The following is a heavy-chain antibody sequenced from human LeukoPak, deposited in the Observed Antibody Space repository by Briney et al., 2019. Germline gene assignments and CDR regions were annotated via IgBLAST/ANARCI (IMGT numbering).Heavy chain of an antibody. D-gene: IGHD6-13*01. V-gene: IGHV3-9*01. J-gene: IGHJ3*02. CDR1: GFTFDDYA. Sequence: GRSLRLSCAASGFTFDDYAMHWVRQAPGKGLEWVSGISWNSGSIGYADSVKGRFTISRDNAKNSLYLQMNSLRAEDTALYYCAKDSSAAGRGDAFDIWGQGTMVTVS. CDR3: AKDSSAAGRGDAFDI. CDR2: ISWNSGSI.